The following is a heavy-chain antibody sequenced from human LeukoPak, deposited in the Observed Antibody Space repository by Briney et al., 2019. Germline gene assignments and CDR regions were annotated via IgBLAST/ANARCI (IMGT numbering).Heavy chain of an antibody. CDR1: GGTFSSYA. D-gene: IGHD2-15*01. J-gene: IGHJ4*02. CDR3: ARESSVTATDIGSY. V-gene: IGHV1-69*04. CDR2: IIPILGIA. Sequence: GSSVKVSCKASGGTFSSYAISWVRQAPGQGLEWMGRIIPILGIANYAQKFQGRVTITADKSTSTAYMELSSLRSEDTAVYYCARESSVTATDIGSYWGQGTLVTVSS.